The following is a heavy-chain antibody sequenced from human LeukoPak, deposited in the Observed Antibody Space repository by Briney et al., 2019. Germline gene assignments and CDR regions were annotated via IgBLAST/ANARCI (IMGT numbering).Heavy chain of an antibody. J-gene: IGHJ6*03. CDR2: ISGSAYST. CDR3: AKNIWTEMATIYYYMDV. D-gene: IGHD5-24*01. V-gene: IGHV3-23*01. Sequence: GGSLRLSCAASGFTFSSYAMSRVRQAPGKGLEWVSAISGSAYSTYYADSVKGRFTISRDNSKNTLYLQMNSLRAEDTAVYYCAKNIWTEMATIYYYMDVWGKGTTVTVSS. CDR1: GFTFSSYA.